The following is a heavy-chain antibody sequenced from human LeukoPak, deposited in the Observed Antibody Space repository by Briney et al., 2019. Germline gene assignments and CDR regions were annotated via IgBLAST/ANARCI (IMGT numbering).Heavy chain of an antibody. V-gene: IGHV4-59*01. CDR1: GGSISSYY. J-gene: IGHJ6*02. CDR3: ARHSEYDYTSGGMDV. Sequence: SETLSLTCTVSGGSISSYYWSWIRQPPGKGLEWIGYIYYSGSTNYNPSLKSRVTISVDTSKNQFSLKLSSVTAADTAVYYCARHSEYDYTSGGMDVWGQGTTVTVSS. D-gene: IGHD3-16*01. CDR2: IYYSGST.